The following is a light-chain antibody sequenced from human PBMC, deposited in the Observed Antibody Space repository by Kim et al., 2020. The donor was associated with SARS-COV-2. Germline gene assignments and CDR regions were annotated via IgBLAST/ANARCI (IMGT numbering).Light chain of an antibody. J-gene: IGKJ5*01. V-gene: IGKV1-5*03. CDR2: KTS. CDR3: QRYKTHVIT. CDR1: QTINKW. Sequence: DIQMTQSPSTLSASVGDTVTITCRASQTINKWLAWYQQQPKTAPRLLISKTSALQPGVPSRFSGSGSGTEFTLTINGLQPEDFVTYYCQRYKTHVITFGQGTRLWIK.